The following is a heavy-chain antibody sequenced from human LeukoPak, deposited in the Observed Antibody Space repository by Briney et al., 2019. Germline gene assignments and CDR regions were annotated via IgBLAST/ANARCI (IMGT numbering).Heavy chain of an antibody. CDR2: MNPNSGNT. Sequence: ASVKVSCKASGYTFTSYDINWVRQATGQGLEWMGWMNPNSGNTDYAQKLQSRVTMTTDTSTSTAYMELRSLRSDDTAVYYCARDCSSTSCYTWAYWGQGTLVTVSS. V-gene: IGHV1-8*01. CDR3: ARDCSSTSCYTWAY. J-gene: IGHJ4*02. D-gene: IGHD2-2*02. CDR1: GYTFTSYD.